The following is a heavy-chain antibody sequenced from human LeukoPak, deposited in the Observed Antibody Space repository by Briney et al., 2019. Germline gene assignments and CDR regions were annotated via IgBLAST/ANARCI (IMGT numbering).Heavy chain of an antibody. D-gene: IGHD3-22*01. CDR3: ARGPASFTMIVVVKPHFDY. CDR1: GGSISSGGYY. CDR2: INHSGNT. V-gene: IGHV4-31*03. J-gene: IGHJ4*02. Sequence: SETLSLTCTVSGGSISSGGYYWSWIRQHPGKGLEWIGEINHSGNTNYNPSLKSRVTISVDTSKNQFSLKLSSVTAADTAVYYCARGPASFTMIVVVKPHFDYWGQGTLVTVSS.